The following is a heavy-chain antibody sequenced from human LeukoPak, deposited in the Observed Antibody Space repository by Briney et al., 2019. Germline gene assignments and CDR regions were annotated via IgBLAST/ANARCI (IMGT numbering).Heavy chain of an antibody. CDR1: GGTFSSYA. Sequence: GASVKVSCKASGGTFSSYAISWVRQAPGQGREWMGRIIPIFGTANYAQKFQGRVTITTDESTSTAYMELSILRSEDTAVYYCAWGEVGSSSSVDYWGQGTLVTVSS. CDR2: IIPIFGTA. V-gene: IGHV1-69*05. J-gene: IGHJ4*02. CDR3: AWGEVGSSSSVDY. D-gene: IGHD6-6*01.